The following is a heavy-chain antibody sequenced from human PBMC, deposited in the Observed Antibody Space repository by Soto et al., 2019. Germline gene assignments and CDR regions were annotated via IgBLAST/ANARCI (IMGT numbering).Heavy chain of an antibody. CDR3: ATMGTPATGLYYFDY. CDR1: GGSIRSGNYY. CDR2: ISYSGSA. J-gene: IGHJ4*02. V-gene: IGHV4-30-4*01. Sequence: QVQLQESGPGLVKPSQTLSLTCTVSGGSIRSGNYYWSWIRQPPGKGLEWIGFISYSGSASYNPSLKSRVSISVNTSKNQFSRNLSFVTAAATAVYYCATMGTPATGLYYFDYWGQGTLVTVSS. D-gene: IGHD2-15*01.